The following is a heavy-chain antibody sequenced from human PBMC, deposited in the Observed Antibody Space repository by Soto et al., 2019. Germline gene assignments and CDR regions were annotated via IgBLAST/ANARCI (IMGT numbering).Heavy chain of an antibody. CDR3: AREDYYYGSGSYYT. Sequence: PSETLSLTCTVSGGSIRSGDYYWSWIRQPPGKGLEWIGYIYYSGSTYYNPSLKSRVTISVDTSKNQFSLKLSSVTAADTAVYYCAREDYYYGSGSYYTWGQGTLVTVS. CDR2: IYYSGST. CDR1: GGSIRSGDYY. J-gene: IGHJ5*02. V-gene: IGHV4-30-4*01. D-gene: IGHD3-10*01.